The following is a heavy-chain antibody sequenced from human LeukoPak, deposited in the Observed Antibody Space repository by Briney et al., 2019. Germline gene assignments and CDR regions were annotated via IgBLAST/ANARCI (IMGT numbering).Heavy chain of an antibody. CDR1: GYTFTGYY. Sequence: ASVKVSCKASGYTFTGYYMHLVRQAPGQGLEWMGWINPNSGGTNYAQKFQGRVTMTRDTSISTADMELSRLRSDDTAVYYCAREGDSSDQDAFDIWGQGTMVTVSS. V-gene: IGHV1-2*02. J-gene: IGHJ3*02. D-gene: IGHD3-22*01. CDR2: INPNSGGT. CDR3: AREGDSSDQDAFDI.